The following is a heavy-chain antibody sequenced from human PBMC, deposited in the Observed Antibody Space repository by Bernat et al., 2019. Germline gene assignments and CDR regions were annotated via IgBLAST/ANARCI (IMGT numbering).Heavy chain of an antibody. CDR1: GFTFSSYA. J-gene: IGHJ4*02. Sequence: EVQLLESGGGLVQPGGSLRLSCAASGFTFSSYAMSWVRQAPGKGLGWVSAISGSGGSTYYADSVKGRFTISRDNSKNTLYLQMNSLRAEDTAVYYCAKSHRGYEKGGLDYWGQGTLVTVSS. CDR2: ISGSGGST. V-gene: IGHV3-23*01. CDR3: AKSHRGYEKGGLDY. D-gene: IGHD5-12*01.